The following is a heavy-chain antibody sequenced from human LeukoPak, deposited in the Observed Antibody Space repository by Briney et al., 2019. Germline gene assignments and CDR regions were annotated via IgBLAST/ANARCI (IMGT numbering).Heavy chain of an antibody. CDR2: IYYSGST. CDR3: ARDSVDTAMGLDY. Sequence: SETLSLTCTVSGGSISSYYWSWIRQPPGKGLEWIGCIYYSGSTNYNPSLKSRVTISVDTSKNQFSLKLSSVTAADTAVYYCARDSVDTAMGLDYWGQGTLVTVSS. D-gene: IGHD5-18*01. J-gene: IGHJ4*02. CDR1: GGSISSYY. V-gene: IGHV4-59*01.